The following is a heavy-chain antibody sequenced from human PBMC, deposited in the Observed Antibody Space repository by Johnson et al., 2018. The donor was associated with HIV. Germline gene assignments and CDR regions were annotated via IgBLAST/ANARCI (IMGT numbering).Heavy chain of an antibody. V-gene: IGHV3-7*01. CDR3: AQSSSWSYDAFDI. CDR2: IKQDGSEK. Sequence: VQLVESGGGLVQPGGSLRLSCAASGFTFSSYWMSWVRQAPGKGLEWVANIKQDGSEKYYVDSVKGRFTISRDNAKNSLYLQMNSLRAEETAVYYCAQSSSWSYDAFDIWGQGTMVTVSS. D-gene: IGHD6-13*01. J-gene: IGHJ3*02. CDR1: GFTFSSYW.